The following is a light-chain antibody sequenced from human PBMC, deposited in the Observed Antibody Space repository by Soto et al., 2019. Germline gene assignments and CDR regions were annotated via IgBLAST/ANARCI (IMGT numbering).Light chain of an antibody. J-gene: IGKJ1*01. CDR3: QQYGSSPRT. V-gene: IGKV3-20*01. CDR1: QSVSSAN. CDR2: GAS. Sequence: DIVFSHSPGTLSLSPGEIATLSFISSQSVSSANFAWYQQKPGQAPRLLIYGASSRATGIPDRFSGSGSGTVFTLTISRLEPEDFAVYYCQQYGSSPRTFGQGTKVDIK.